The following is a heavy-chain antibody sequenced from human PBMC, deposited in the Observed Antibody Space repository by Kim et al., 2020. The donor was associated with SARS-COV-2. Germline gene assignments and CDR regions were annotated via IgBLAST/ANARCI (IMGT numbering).Heavy chain of an antibody. J-gene: IGHJ2*01. V-gene: IGHV3-11*01. D-gene: IGHD2-21*02. CDR3: ARDHFCGGDCQSYWYFDL. CDR1: GFTFSDYY. Sequence: GGSLRLSCAASGFTFSDYYMSWIRQAPGKGLEWVSYISSSGSTIYYADSVKGRFTISRDNAKNSLYLQMNSLRAEDTAVYYCARDHFCGGDCQSYWYFDLWDRGTLVTVSS. CDR2: ISSSGSTI.